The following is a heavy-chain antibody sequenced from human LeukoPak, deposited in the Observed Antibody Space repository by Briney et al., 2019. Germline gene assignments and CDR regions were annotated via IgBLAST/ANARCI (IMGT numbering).Heavy chain of an antibody. D-gene: IGHD1-26*01. CDR3: ATVLSLEVGATPFDS. CDR1: GGTFSSYS. CDR2: IIPMFGTA. Sequence: SVKVSCKASGGTFSSYSISWVRQAPGQGLEWMGGIIPMFGTANYAQKFLGRVTITADESTSTAYMELSSLRSEDTAIYYCATVLSLEVGATPFDSWGQGTLVTVSS. J-gene: IGHJ4*02. V-gene: IGHV1-69*13.